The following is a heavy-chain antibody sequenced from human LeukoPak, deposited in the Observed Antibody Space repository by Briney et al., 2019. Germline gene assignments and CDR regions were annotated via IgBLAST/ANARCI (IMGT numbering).Heavy chain of an antibody. CDR3: ARDRSGRYYDILTGIDP. J-gene: IGHJ5*02. D-gene: IGHD3-9*01. Sequence: PSETLSLTCTVSGDSISSSNYYWGWIRQPPGKGLEWIGCIYYSGTTFYSPSLRSRVNMSVDTSKNQFSLKLTSVTAADTAVYYCARDRSGRYYDILTGIDPWGQGTLVTVSS. V-gene: IGHV4-39*07. CDR2: IYYSGTT. CDR1: GDSISSSNYY.